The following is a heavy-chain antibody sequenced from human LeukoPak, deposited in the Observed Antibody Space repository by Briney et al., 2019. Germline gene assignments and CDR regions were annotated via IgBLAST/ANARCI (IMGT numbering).Heavy chain of an antibody. CDR2: IIPIFGTA. CDR1: GGTFSSYA. Sequence: GASVKVSCKASGGTFSSYAISWVRQAPGQGLEWMGGIIPIFGTANYAQKFQGRVTMTRDMSTSTAYMELSSLRSEDTAVYYCARDLERWLQSPGGAFDIWGQGTMVTVSS. D-gene: IGHD5-24*01. V-gene: IGHV1-69*05. CDR3: ARDLERWLQSPGGAFDI. J-gene: IGHJ3*02.